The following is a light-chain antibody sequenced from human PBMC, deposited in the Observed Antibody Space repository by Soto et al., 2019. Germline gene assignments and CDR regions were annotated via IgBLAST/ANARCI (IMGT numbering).Light chain of an antibody. V-gene: IGLV2-14*03. CDR1: SSDVGGYNY. J-gene: IGLJ1*01. Sequence: QSVLTQPASVSGSPGPSITISCTGTSSDVGGYNYVSWYQQHPGKAPKLMIYDVSNRPSGVSIRFSGSTSGNTASLTISGLQAEDEADYYCSSYTSSSTLYVFGTGTQLTVL. CDR2: DVS. CDR3: SSYTSSSTLYV.